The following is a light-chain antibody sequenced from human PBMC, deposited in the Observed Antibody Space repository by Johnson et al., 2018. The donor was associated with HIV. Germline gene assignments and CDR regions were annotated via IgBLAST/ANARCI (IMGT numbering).Light chain of an antibody. CDR2: DTI. CDR1: SSNIGSHY. CDR3: GTWDSSLNAYV. V-gene: IGLV1-51*01. J-gene: IGLJ1*01. Sequence: QSVLTQPPSVSAAPGQKVTISCSGSSSNIGSHYVSWYQQVPGTAPRLVIYDTIKRHSGIPDRFSGSKSGTSATLGITGLQTGDEADYYCGTWDSSLNAYVFGAATKGAVL.